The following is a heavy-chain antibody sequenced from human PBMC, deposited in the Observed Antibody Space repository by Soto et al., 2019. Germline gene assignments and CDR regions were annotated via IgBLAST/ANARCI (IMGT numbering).Heavy chain of an antibody. CDR2: ISYDGSNK. J-gene: IGHJ3*02. CDR1: GFTFSSYG. V-gene: IGHV3-30*18. CDR3: AKDVRGAFDI. Sequence: QVQLVESGGGVVQPGRSLRLSCAASGFTFSSYGMHWVLQAPGTGLEWVAVISYDGSNKYYADSVKGRFTISRDNSKNTLYLQRNSLRAEDTAVYYCAKDVRGAFDIWGQGTMVTVSS.